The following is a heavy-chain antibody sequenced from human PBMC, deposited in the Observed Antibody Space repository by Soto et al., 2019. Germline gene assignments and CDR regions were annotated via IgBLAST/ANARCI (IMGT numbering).Heavy chain of an antibody. J-gene: IGHJ4*02. Sequence: GGSLRLSCAASGFTLINYGMHWVRQAPGKGLDWVAVMWSDGTTKFYADSVKGRFTLSKDNSKNTLYLQTDSLRAEDTAVYYCARDPYDNSGSYFNAPLDYWGQGTLVTVSS. V-gene: IGHV3-33*01. CDR2: MWSDGTTK. CDR1: GFTLINYG. CDR3: ARDPYDNSGSYFNAPLDY. D-gene: IGHD3-22*01.